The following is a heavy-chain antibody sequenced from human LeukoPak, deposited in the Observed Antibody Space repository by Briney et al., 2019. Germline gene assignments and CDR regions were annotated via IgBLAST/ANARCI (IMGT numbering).Heavy chain of an antibody. CDR3: ARDDSGFDY. D-gene: IGHD4-17*01. Sequence: SETLSLTCTVSSGSISTSNYYWGWVRQPPGKALEWIGNIFYSGSTYYSPSLKSRVTISLDTSRNQFSLKLNSVTAADTAVYYCARDDSGFDYWGQGTLVTVSS. CDR2: IFYSGST. CDR1: SGSISTSNYY. J-gene: IGHJ4*02. V-gene: IGHV4-39*07.